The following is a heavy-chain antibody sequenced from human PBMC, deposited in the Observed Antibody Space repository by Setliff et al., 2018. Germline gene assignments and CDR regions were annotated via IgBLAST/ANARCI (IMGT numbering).Heavy chain of an antibody. V-gene: IGHV4-31*03. CDR3: ARVADGSGSFYLGFDY. J-gene: IGHJ4*02. CDR2: IFHSGSI. Sequence: LSLTCTVSGDSISSGSYYWNWIRQHPEKGLEWLGYIFHSGSIHYNSSLKSRITISIDTSKNHFSLELNSVTAADSAVYYCARVADGSGSFYLGFDYWGQGILVTVSS. D-gene: IGHD3-10*01. CDR1: GDSISSGSYY.